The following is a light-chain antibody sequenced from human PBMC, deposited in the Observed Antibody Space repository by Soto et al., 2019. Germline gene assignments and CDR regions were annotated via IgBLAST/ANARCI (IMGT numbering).Light chain of an antibody. V-gene: IGKV1-5*01. Sequence: DIQMTQSPSSLSASVGDRVTITCRASRSISSWLAWYQQKPGKAPNLLIYDASNLESGVPSRFSGSGSGTEFTLTISSLQPDDFATYYCQQYNSYSTFGQGTKVDIK. J-gene: IGKJ1*01. CDR1: RSISSW. CDR3: QQYNSYST. CDR2: DAS.